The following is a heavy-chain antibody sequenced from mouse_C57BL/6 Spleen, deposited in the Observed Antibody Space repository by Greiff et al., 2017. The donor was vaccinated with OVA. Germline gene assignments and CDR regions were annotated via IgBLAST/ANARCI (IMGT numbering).Heavy chain of an antibody. CDR1: GYSITSGYY. CDR3: AKYEDYYGQYYAMDY. V-gene: IGHV3-6*01. J-gene: IGHJ4*01. CDR2: ISYDGST. D-gene: IGHD1-1*01. Sequence: EVQLQESGPGLVKPSQSLSLTCSVTGYSITSGYYWNWIRQFPGNKLEWMGYISYDGSTNYNPSLKNRISITRDPSTNQFFLKVNSVTTEDTATYYWAKYEDYYGQYYAMDYWGQGTSVTVSS.